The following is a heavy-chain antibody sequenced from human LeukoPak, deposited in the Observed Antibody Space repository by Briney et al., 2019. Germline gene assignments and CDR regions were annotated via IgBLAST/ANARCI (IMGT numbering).Heavy chain of an antibody. CDR3: ARTAVAGTGGWYFDL. CDR1: GYGFTSYW. Sequence: GESLKISCKGSGYGFTSYWIGWVRQMPGKGLEWMGIIYPGDSDTRYSPSFQGQVTISADKSISTAYLQWSSLKASDTAMYYCARTAVAGTGGWYFDLWGRGTLVTVSS. V-gene: IGHV5-51*01. D-gene: IGHD6-19*01. CDR2: IYPGDSDT. J-gene: IGHJ2*01.